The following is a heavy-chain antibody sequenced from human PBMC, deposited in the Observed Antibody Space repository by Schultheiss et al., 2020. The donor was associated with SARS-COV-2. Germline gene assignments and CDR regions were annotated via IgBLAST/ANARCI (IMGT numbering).Heavy chain of an antibody. Sequence: GGSLRLSCAASGFTFSSYGMHWVRQAPGKGLEWVAVISYDGSNKYYADSVKGRFTISRDNSKNTLYLQMNSLRAEDTAVYYCAKYQEAYDYIWGSYRYNEGGFDYWGQGTLVTVSS. D-gene: IGHD3-16*02. J-gene: IGHJ4*02. CDR3: AKYQEAYDYIWGSYRYNEGGFDY. CDR2: ISYDGSNK. V-gene: IGHV3-30*18. CDR1: GFTFSSYG.